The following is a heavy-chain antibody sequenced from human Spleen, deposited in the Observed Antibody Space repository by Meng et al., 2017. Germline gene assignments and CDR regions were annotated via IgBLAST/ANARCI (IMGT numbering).Heavy chain of an antibody. CDR1: GFTFSNAW. V-gene: IGHV3-15*01. CDR2: MKSNVDGGTV. Sequence: GQLVESGGGFVKPGGSLRLSCAASGFTFSNAWMTWVRQAPGKGLEWMGRMKSNVDGGTVDYAAAVKGRFFISRDDSENTFYLQMNSLKTEDTAVYYCSGHVDYWGHGTLVTVSS. CDR3: SGHVDY. J-gene: IGHJ4*01.